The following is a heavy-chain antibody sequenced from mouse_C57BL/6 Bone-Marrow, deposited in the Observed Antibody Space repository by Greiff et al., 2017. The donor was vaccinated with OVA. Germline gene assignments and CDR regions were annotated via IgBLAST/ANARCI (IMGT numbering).Heavy chain of an antibody. J-gene: IGHJ1*03. D-gene: IGHD1-1*01. CDR1: GYTFTDHT. CDR3: TTLITTVVAEDWYFDV. V-gene: IGHV1-78*01. CDR2: IYPRDGST. Sequence: QVQLKESDAELVKPVASVKISCKVSGYTFTDHTIHWMKQRPEQGLEWIGYIYPRDGSTKYNEKFKGKATLTADKSSSTAYMQLNSLTSEDSAVYYFTTLITTVVAEDWYFDVWGTGTTVTVSS.